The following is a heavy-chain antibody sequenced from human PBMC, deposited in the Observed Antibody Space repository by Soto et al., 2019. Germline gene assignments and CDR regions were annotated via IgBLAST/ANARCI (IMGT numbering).Heavy chain of an antibody. V-gene: IGHV1-18*01. CDR1: GYIFKNYG. CDR3: ARGVGSGSYYNQYNWFDP. Sequence: ASVKVSCKTSGYIFKNYGISWVRQAPGQGLEWMGWISAYNGNTNYAQKLQGRVTMTTDTSTSTAYMELRSLRSDDTAVYYCARGVGSGSYYNQYNWFDPWGQGTLVTVSS. J-gene: IGHJ5*02. CDR2: ISAYNGNT. D-gene: IGHD3-10*01.